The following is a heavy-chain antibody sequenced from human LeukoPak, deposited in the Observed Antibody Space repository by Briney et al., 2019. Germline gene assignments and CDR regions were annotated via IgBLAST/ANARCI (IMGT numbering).Heavy chain of an antibody. V-gene: IGHV4-4*07. J-gene: IGHJ4*02. Sequence: PETLSLTCTVSGGSISSYYWSWIRQPAGKGLEWMGRIYTSGSTNYNPSLKSRVTMSVDTSKNQFSLKLSSVTAADTAVYYCAGWYYDSSGFDYWGQGTLVTVSS. CDR2: IYTSGST. D-gene: IGHD3-22*01. CDR1: GGSISSYY. CDR3: AGWYYDSSGFDY.